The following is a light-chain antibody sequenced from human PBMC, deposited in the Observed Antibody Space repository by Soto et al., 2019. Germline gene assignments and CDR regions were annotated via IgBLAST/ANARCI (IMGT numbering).Light chain of an antibody. CDR1: QSVRGN. J-gene: IGKJ5*01. CDR2: GAS. Sequence: EIVMTQSPATLSVSPGERATLSCRASQSVRGNLAWYQQKPGQSPRLLIYGASSKASGIPARFSGSGSGTEFPLTISSLQAEDFAVYYCQQYNNWPFITFGQGTRLEIK. V-gene: IGKV3-15*01. CDR3: QQYNNWPFIT.